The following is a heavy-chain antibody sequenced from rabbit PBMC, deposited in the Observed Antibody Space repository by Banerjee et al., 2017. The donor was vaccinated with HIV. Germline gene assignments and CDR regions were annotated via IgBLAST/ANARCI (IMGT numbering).Heavy chain of an antibody. J-gene: IGHJ3*01. CDR3: ARRPNNDASGYAYAIDL. D-gene: IGHD6-1*01. CDR2: IGGVSGTT. CDR1: GFSFSNKYV. V-gene: IGHV1S45*01. Sequence: QEQLEESGGDLVKPEGSLTLTCTASGFSFSNKYVMCWVRQAPGKGLEWITCIGGVSGTTYYASWAIGRFTFSKTSSTTVTLQMTSLTAADTATYFCARRPNNDASGYAYAIDLWGQGTLVTVS.